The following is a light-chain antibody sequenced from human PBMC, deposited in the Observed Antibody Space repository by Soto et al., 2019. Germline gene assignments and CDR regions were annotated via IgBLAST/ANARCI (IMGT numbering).Light chain of an antibody. CDR2: DAS. Sequence: DIVMTQSPAPLSVSPGERATLSCRASQSVRTYLAWYQVKPGQAPRLLIYDASRRASGVPARFSGSGSGTDFTLTISSLEPEDFALYYCQQRNTWPPITGGQGTRLEIK. J-gene: IGKJ5*01. CDR1: QSVRTY. V-gene: IGKV3-11*01. CDR3: QQRNTWPPIT.